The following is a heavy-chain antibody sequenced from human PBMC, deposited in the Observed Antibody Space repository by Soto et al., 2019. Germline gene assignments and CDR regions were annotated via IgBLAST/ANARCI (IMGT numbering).Heavy chain of an antibody. CDR2: IYHSGSP. J-gene: IGHJ5*02. Sequence: TLPLTCAGPGGSISSGGYSWSWIRQPPGKGLEWIGYIYHSGSPYYDPSLKSRVTISVDRSKNQFSLKLSSVTAADTAVYYCARVPSPWGQGTLVTVSS. CDR1: GGSISSGGYS. CDR3: ARVPSP. V-gene: IGHV4-30-2*01.